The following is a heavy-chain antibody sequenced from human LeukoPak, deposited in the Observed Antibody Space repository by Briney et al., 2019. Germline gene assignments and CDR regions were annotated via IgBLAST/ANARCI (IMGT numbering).Heavy chain of an antibody. J-gene: IGHJ4*02. Sequence: SETLSLTCTISGGSVSDYYWSWIRQSPGKGLEWIGYIYHTGSTSYSPSLKSRVTISADTSQNQFSLKLSSVTAADTAVYYCARIAAAGVDYWGQGTLVTVSS. CDR2: IYHTGST. V-gene: IGHV4-59*08. CDR1: GGSVSDYY. CDR3: ARIAAAGVDY. D-gene: IGHD6-13*01.